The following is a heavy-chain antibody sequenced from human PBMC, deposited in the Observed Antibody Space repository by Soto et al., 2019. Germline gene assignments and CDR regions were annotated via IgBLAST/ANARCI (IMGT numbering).Heavy chain of an antibody. CDR3: ARGRYGDY. V-gene: IGHV1-18*01. Sequence: QVHLVQSGAEVKKPGASVKVSCKGSGYGFTTYGITWVRQAPGQGLEWMAWISAHNGNTNYAQKLQGRVTVTRDTSTITAYMELRSLRSDDTAVYYCARGRYGDYWGQGALVTFSA. CDR2: ISAHNGNT. CDR1: GYGFTTYG. D-gene: IGHD1-1*01. J-gene: IGHJ4*02.